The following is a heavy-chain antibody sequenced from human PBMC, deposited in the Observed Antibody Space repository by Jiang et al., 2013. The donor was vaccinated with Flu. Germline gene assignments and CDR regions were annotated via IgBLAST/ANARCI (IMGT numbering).Heavy chain of an antibody. Sequence: VESGAEVKKPGSSVKVSCKASGGTFSSYSISWVRQAPGQGLEWVGGIIPIFGRPNYAQKFQGRVTITAVESTNTAYMELSSLRPEDTAVYYCARASSDCSSASCPFDYWGQGTLVTVSS. V-gene: IGHV1-69*01. J-gene: IGHJ4*02. D-gene: IGHD2-2*01. CDR2: IIPIFGRP. CDR1: GGTFSSYS. CDR3: ARASSDCSSASCPFDY.